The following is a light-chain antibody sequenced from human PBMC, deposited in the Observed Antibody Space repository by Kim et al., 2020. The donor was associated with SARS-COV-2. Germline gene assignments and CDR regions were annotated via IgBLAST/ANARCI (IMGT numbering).Light chain of an antibody. J-gene: IGLJ2*01. CDR3: QAWDKTTAV. CDR1: ELGDRY. CDR2: QDT. V-gene: IGLV3-1*01. Sequence: SYELTQPPSVSVSPGQTATITCSGDELGDRYVCWYQQKPGQSPVLVIYQDTKRPSGIPERLSASNSGNTATLTITGTQAMDEADYYCQAWDKTTAVFGGGTKLTVL.